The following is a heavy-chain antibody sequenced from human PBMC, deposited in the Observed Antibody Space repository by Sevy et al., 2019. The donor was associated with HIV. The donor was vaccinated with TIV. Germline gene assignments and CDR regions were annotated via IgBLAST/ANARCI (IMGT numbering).Heavy chain of an antibody. D-gene: IGHD3-22*01. J-gene: IGHJ4*02. CDR1: GFTFSSYG. Sequence: GGSLRLSCAASGFTFSSYGMSWVRQAPGKGLEWVSGISSSGDSTYYVDSVKGRFTISRDNSKNTVYLQMNSLRAEDMAVYYCAKRKGTSGYYCDFDNWGQGTLVTVSS. CDR3: AKRKGTSGYYCDFDN. CDR2: ISSSGDST. V-gene: IGHV3-23*01.